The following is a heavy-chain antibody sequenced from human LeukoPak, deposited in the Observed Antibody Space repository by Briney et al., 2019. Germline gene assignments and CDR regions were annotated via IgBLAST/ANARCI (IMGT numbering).Heavy chain of an antibody. V-gene: IGHV1-2*02. J-gene: IGHJ4*02. Sequence: GESLKISCKASGYSFTSYGLTWVRQAPGQGLEWMGWINPNSGGTNYAQKFQGRVTMTRDTSINTTYMELSRLKSDDTAVYYCARDVRRNNSSHIDCWGQGALVTVSS. CDR1: GYSFTSYG. CDR3: ARDVRRNNSSHIDC. CDR2: INPNSGGT. D-gene: IGHD6-13*01.